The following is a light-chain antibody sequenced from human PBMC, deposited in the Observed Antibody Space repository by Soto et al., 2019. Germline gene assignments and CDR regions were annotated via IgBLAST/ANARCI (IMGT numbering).Light chain of an antibody. J-gene: IGKJ2*01. V-gene: IGKV3-20*01. CDR3: QQDGSSLYT. CDR2: AAS. Sequence: EIVLTQSPGTLSLSPGERATLSCRARQSVSSSYLAWYQQKPGQAPRLLIYAASSRATGIPDRFSGSGSGTDFTLTISRLEPEDFAVYYCQQDGSSLYTFGQGTKLEIK. CDR1: QSVSSSY.